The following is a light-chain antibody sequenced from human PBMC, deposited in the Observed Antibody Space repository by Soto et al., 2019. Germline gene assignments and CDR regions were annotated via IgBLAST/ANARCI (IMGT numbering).Light chain of an antibody. CDR1: QSVSNN. Sequence: EIVMTQSPATLSVSPGERATLSCRASQSVSNNLAWYQQKPGQAPRLLIYFASTRATGIPARFSGSGSGTQVTRTITSLQSEDVAVYYCQHYDEWPLTFGGGTKVETK. CDR3: QHYDEWPLT. V-gene: IGKV3-15*01. CDR2: FAS. J-gene: IGKJ4*01.